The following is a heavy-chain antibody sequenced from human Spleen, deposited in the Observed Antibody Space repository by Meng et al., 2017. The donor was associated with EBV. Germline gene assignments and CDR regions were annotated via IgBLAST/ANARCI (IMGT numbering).Heavy chain of an antibody. CDR1: GFTVSSNY. V-gene: IGHV3-53*01. CDR2: IHTGGST. D-gene: IGHD4-17*01. CDR3: ARDPYGDYSDY. Sequence: EVQLVGSGGGLIQPGGSLRLSCAASGFTVSSNYMSWVRQAPGKGLEWVSIIHTGGSTYYADSVKGRFTISRDNSKNTLSLQMNSLRAEDTAVYYCARDPYGDYSDYWGQGTLVTVSS. J-gene: IGHJ4*02.